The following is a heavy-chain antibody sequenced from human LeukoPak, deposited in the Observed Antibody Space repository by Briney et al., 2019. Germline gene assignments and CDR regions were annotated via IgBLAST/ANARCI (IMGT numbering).Heavy chain of an antibody. Sequence: VGSLRLSCEASGFTFSSHAMAWVRQAPGKGLEWVSAIGGLGGSTYYADSVKGRFTISRDNSKNTVYLGMNSLRAEDTALYYCARDPGVVAFHYFDFWGQGILVTVSS. V-gene: IGHV3-23*01. CDR3: ARDPGVVAFHYFDF. J-gene: IGHJ4*02. CDR1: GFTFSSHA. D-gene: IGHD3-3*01. CDR2: IGGLGGST.